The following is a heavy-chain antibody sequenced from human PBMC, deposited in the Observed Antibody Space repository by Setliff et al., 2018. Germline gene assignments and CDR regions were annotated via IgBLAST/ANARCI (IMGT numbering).Heavy chain of an antibody. J-gene: IGHJ2*01. CDR2: VFHTGST. CDR1: SGSIGSHY. Sequence: PSETLSLTCSVSSGSIGSHYWNWMRQPPGKGLEWIGHVFHTGSTKYNPSLRSRVTISVDTSENYFSLRLTSVTAADTAVCYCARAPPSVPYGDYGPRQYFDLWGRGSLVTVS. D-gene: IGHD4-17*01. CDR3: ARAPPSVPYGDYGPRQYFDL. V-gene: IGHV4-59*11.